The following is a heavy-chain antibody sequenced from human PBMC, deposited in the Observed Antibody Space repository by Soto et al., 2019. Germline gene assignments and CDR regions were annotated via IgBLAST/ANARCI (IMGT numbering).Heavy chain of an antibody. J-gene: IGHJ4*02. Sequence: GASVKVSCKASGYTFTSYYMHWVRQAPGQGLEWMGIIDPSGGSTSYAQKFQGRVTMTRDTSTSTVYMELSSLRPEDTAVYYCARSIVVVTAADYWGQGTLVTVSS. CDR2: IDPSGGST. CDR3: ARSIVVVTAADY. V-gene: IGHV1-46*01. D-gene: IGHD2-21*02. CDR1: GYTFTSYY.